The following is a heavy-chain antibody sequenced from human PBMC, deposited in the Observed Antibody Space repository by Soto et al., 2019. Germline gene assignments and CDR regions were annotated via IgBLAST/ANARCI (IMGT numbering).Heavy chain of an antibody. CDR2: ISYSGST. CDR1: DGSISSNSYF. Sequence: SETLSLTCTVSDGSISSNSYFWGWIRQPPGKGLEWIGTISYSGSTNYNSSLKSRVTMSIDTSKNQLSLKMSSVTAADTAVYYCARDPGSWYFDSWGQGILVTVSS. V-gene: IGHV4-39*07. D-gene: IGHD3-10*01. J-gene: IGHJ4*02. CDR3: ARDPGSWYFDS.